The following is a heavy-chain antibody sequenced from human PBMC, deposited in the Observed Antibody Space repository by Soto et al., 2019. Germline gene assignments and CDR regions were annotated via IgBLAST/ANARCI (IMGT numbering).Heavy chain of an antibody. D-gene: IGHD2-15*01. CDR3: ARAQDCSGGSCYSPNAFDI. J-gene: IGHJ3*02. CDR1: GGTFSSYA. V-gene: IGHV1-69*13. Sequence: SVKVSCKASGGTFSSYAISWVRQAPGQGLEWMGGIIPIFGTANYAQKFQGRVTITADESTSTAYMELSSLRSEDTAVYYCARAQDCSGGSCYSPNAFDIWGQGTMVTVSS. CDR2: IIPIFGTA.